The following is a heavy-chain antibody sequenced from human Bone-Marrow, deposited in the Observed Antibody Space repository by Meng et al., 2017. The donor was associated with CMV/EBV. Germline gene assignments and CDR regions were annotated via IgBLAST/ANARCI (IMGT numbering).Heavy chain of an antibody. CDR2: IIPILGIA. CDR3: ARDPVNIAAADYYYYYGMDV. J-gene: IGHJ6*02. D-gene: IGHD6-13*01. Sequence: SVKVSCKASGGTFSSYAISWVRQAPGQGLEWMGGIIPILGIANYAQKFQGRVTITADKSTSTAYMELSSLRSDDTAVYYCARDPVNIAAADYYYYYGMDVWGQGTTVTVSS. CDR1: GGTFSSYA. V-gene: IGHV1-69*10.